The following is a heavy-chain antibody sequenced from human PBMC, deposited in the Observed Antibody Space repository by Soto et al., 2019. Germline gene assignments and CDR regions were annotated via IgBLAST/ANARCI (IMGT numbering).Heavy chain of an antibody. Sequence: EVQLVESGGGLVQPGGSLRLSCAASGFTFSNYWMYWVRQAPGKGLEWVSRINSDGSVSSHANSVRGRLTIYRDNVKNTLYLHMDSLRAEDTAVYFCARGDCVVGTCYSLAGSFFYYMDVWGKGTTVTVFS. D-gene: IGHD2-15*01. CDR1: GFTFSNYW. V-gene: IGHV3-74*02. CDR2: INSDGSVS. CDR3: ARGDCVVGTCYSLAGSFFYYMDV. J-gene: IGHJ6*03.